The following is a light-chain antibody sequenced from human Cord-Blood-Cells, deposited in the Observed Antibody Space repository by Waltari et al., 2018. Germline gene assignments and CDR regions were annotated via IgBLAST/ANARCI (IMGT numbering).Light chain of an antibody. V-gene: IGLV2-14*01. J-gene: IGLJ3*02. CDR2: DVS. CDR3: SSYTSSSTLGV. Sequence: QSALTQPASVSGSPGQSITISCTGTSSDVGGYNYVSWYQQHPGKAPKLLIYDVSNRPSGVSKRFSGSKSCNTASLTISGLQAEDEADYYCSSYTSSSTLGVFGGGTKLTVL. CDR1: SSDVGGYNY.